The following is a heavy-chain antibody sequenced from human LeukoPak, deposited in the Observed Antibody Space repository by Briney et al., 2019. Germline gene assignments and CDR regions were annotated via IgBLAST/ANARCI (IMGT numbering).Heavy chain of an antibody. Sequence: PGGSLRLSCAASGFTFSSYEMNWVRQAPGKGLEWVSYISSSGSTIYYADSEKGRFTISRDNAKNSLYLQMNSLRAEDTAVYYCARGRCSGGSCQWGGDAFDIWGQGTMVTVSS. CDR1: GFTFSSYE. CDR2: ISSSGSTI. D-gene: IGHD2-15*01. J-gene: IGHJ3*02. CDR3: ARGRCSGGSCQWGGDAFDI. V-gene: IGHV3-48*03.